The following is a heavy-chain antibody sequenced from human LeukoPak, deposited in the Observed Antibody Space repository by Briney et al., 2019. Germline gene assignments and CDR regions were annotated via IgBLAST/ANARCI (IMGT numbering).Heavy chain of an antibody. CDR2: IDWDDDK. Sequence: SGPALVKPTQTLTLTCTFSGFSLSTSGMCVSWIRQPPGKALEWLARIDWDDDKYYSTSLKTRLTISKDTSKNQVVLTMTNMDPVDTATYYCARTAMVRGVETLDYWGQGTLVTVSS. J-gene: IGHJ4*02. CDR3: ARTAMVRGVETLDY. D-gene: IGHD3-10*01. CDR1: GFSLSTSGMC. V-gene: IGHV2-70*11.